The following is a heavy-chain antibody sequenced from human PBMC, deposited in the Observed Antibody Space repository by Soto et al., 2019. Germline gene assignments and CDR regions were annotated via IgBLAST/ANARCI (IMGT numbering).Heavy chain of an antibody. CDR2: INHSGST. Sequence: PSETLSLTCAVYGGSFSGYYWTWIRQPPGTGLEWIGEINHSGSTNYNPSLKSRVTISVDTSKNQFSLKLTSVTAADTAVYYCARKKITGFLDYWGKGPLVTVSS. J-gene: IGHJ4*02. CDR1: GGSFSGYY. D-gene: IGHD2-8*02. CDR3: ARKKITGFLDY. V-gene: IGHV4-34*01.